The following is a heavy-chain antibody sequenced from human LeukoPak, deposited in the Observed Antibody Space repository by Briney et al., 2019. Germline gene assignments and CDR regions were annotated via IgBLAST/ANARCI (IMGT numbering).Heavy chain of an antibody. D-gene: IGHD3-10*01. V-gene: IGHV4-39*01. J-gene: IGHJ4*02. CDR3: ARKYYGSGSYYKDINFDY. Sequence: PSEALSLICTVSGGSISSSSYYWGWIRQPPGKGLEWIGSIYYSGSTYYNPSLKSRVTISVDTSKNQFSLKLSPVTAADTAVYYCARKYYGSGSYYKDINFDYWGQGTLVTVSS. CDR2: IYYSGST. CDR1: GGSISSSSYY.